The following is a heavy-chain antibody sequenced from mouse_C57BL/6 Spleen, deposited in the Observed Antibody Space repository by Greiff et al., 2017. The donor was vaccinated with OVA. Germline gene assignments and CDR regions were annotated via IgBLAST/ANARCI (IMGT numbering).Heavy chain of an antibody. D-gene: IGHD2-4*01. J-gene: IGHJ3*01. CDR2: ISRGSSTI. V-gene: IGHV5-17*01. CDR1: GFTFSDYG. CDR3: ARAYYDYDGFAY. Sequence: EVQVVESGGGLVKPGGSLKLSCAASGFTFSDYGMHWVRQAPEKGLEWVAYISRGSSTIYYADTVKGRFTISRDNAKNTLFLQMTSLRSEDTAMYYCARAYYDYDGFAYWGQGTLVTVSA.